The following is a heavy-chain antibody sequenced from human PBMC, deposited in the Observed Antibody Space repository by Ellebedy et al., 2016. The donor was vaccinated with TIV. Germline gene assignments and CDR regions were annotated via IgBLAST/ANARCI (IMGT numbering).Heavy chain of an antibody. J-gene: IGHJ4*02. CDR1: GYTFTSYG. Sequence: AASVKVSCKASGYTFTSYGISWVRQAPGQGLEWMGWISAYNGNTNYAQKLQGRVTMTTDTSTSSAYMELRSLRSDDTAVYYCARTMVRGVASKFDYWGQGTLVTVSS. CDR2: ISAYNGNT. V-gene: IGHV1-18*01. D-gene: IGHD3-10*01. CDR3: ARTMVRGVASKFDY.